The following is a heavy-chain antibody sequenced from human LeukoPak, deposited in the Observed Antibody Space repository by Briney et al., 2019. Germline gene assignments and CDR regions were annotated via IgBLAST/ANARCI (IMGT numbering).Heavy chain of an antibody. J-gene: IGHJ4*02. Sequence: GGSLRLSCAASGFTFSSCAMNWVRQAPGKGLEWVSGISGSGGITHYADSVRGRFTISRDNSKNTLYLQMNSLRAEDTAVYYCAKDPTDFDSSGQTYFDYWGQGSLVTVSS. V-gene: IGHV3-23*01. CDR1: GFTFSSCA. D-gene: IGHD3-22*01. CDR2: ISGSGGIT. CDR3: AKDPTDFDSSGQTYFDY.